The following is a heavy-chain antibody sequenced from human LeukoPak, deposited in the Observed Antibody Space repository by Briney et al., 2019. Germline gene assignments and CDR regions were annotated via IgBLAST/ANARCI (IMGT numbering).Heavy chain of an antibody. CDR2: IIPFLDTA. CDR1: GGTLSNYA. CDR3: AREGRAHGSGIRYGMDV. Sequence: SVTVSCKVSGGTLSNYAFSWVRQAPGQGLEWMGRIIPFLDTADYTQRFRGRVTFTADKSARTIYMHMSSLRSEDTAVYYCAREGRAHGSGIRYGMDVWGQGTTVTVSS. D-gene: IGHD3-10*01. V-gene: IGHV1-69*04. J-gene: IGHJ6*02.